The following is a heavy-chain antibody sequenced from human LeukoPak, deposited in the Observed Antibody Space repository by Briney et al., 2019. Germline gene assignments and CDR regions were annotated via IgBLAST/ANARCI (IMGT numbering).Heavy chain of an antibody. V-gene: IGHV3-23*01. CDR1: GFTFSSYW. J-gene: IGHJ4*02. Sequence: GGSLRLSCAASGFTFSSYWMSWVRQAPGKGLEWVSVISGGGGSTYYVDSVKGRFTISRDNSKNTLYLQMNSLRVEDTAVYYCAKDRDCSGGSCPFDYWGQGTLVAVSS. CDR2: ISGGGGST. CDR3: AKDRDCSGGSCPFDY. D-gene: IGHD2-15*01.